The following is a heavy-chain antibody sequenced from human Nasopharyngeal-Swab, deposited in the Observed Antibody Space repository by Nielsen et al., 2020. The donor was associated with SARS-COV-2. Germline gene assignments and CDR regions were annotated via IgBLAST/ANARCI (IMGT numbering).Heavy chain of an antibody. D-gene: IGHD6-6*01. V-gene: IGHV3-23*03. CDR1: GFTFSNYA. J-gene: IGHJ6*02. CDR3: AKGTYSGSPGGMDV. Sequence: GESLKISCAASGFTFSNYAMSWVRQAPGTGLEWVSVICSGGTSTYYADSVKGRFALSRDNTKNTVYLQMNSLRAEDTAVYYCAKGTYSGSPGGMDVWGQGTTVTVSS. CDR2: ICSGGTST.